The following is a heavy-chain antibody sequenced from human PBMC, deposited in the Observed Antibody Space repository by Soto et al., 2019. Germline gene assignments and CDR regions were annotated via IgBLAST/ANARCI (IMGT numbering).Heavy chain of an antibody. V-gene: IGHV5-51*01. CDR2: IYPGDSDT. D-gene: IGHD2-15*01. CDR3: ATHCSGGSCSSSRPYYYGMDV. J-gene: IGHJ6*02. CDR1: GYSFTSYW. Sequence: GESLKISFKGSGYSFTSYWIGSVRQMPGKGLEWMGIIYPGDSDTRYSPSFQGQVTISADKFISTAYLQWSSLKASDTAMYYCATHCSGGSCSSSRPYYYGMDVWGQGTTVTVSS.